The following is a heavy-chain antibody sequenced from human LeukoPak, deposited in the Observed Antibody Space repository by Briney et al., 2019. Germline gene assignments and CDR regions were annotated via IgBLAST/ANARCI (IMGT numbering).Heavy chain of an antibody. CDR3: ASGPFDISGYYTYFDY. D-gene: IGHD3-22*01. V-gene: IGHV3-48*03. CDR2: ISSSGSMI. Sequence: GGSLRLSCAASGFTFSSYEMNWVRQAPGKGLEWVSYISSSGSMIYYADSVKGRFTISRDNAKNSLYLQMNSLRAEDTAVYYCASGPFDISGYYTYFDYWGQGTLVTVSS. CDR1: GFTFSSYE. J-gene: IGHJ4*02.